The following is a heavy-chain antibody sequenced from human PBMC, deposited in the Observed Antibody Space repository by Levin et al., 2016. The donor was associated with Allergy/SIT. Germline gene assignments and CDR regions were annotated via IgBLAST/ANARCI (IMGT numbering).Heavy chain of an antibody. CDR1: GFTLTTYGMS. J-gene: IGHJ5*02. CDR2: LFWDDDK. CDR3: ARHVHQNQWSADS. D-gene: IGHD2-15*01. V-gene: IGHV2-5*02. Sequence: SGPTLVKPTQTLTLTCSFSGFTLTTYGMSVGWTRQPPGKALEWLALLFWDDDKRYNPSLKSRLTITKDTSNNHVVLTMTNMDPADTATYYCARHVHQNQWSADSWGQGTLVTVSS.